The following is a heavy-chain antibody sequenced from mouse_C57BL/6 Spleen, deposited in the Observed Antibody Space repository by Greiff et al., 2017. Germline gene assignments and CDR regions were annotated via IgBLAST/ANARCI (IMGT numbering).Heavy chain of an antibody. D-gene: IGHD4-1*01. CDR3: AANWDGRDWFAY. Sequence: VHVKQSGPELVKPGASVKISCKASGYSFTDYNMNWVKQSNGKSLEWIGVINPNYGTTSYNQKFKGKATLTVDQSSSTAYMQLNSLTSEDSAVSYCAANWDGRDWFAYWGQGTLVTVSA. CDR2: INPNYGTT. V-gene: IGHV1-39*01. CDR1: GYSFTDYN. J-gene: IGHJ3*01.